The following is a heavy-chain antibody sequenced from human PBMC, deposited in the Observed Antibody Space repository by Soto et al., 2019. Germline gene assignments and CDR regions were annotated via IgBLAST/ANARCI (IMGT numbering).Heavy chain of an antibody. Sequence: QVQLVESGGGVVQPGRSLRLSCAASGFTFSTDAMHWVRQAPGKGLEWVAIISYDGNNKYNANSVKGRFTISRDNSKSTLYLQMNSLRAEDTAIYYCARGGYCISANCPPIHWGQGTLVTVSS. V-gene: IGHV3-30-3*01. CDR1: GFTFSTDA. CDR2: ISYDGNNK. J-gene: IGHJ4*02. CDR3: ARGGYCISANCPPIH. D-gene: IGHD2-2*01.